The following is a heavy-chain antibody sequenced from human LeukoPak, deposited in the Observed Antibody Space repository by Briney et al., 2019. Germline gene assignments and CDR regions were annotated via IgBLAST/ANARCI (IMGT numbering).Heavy chain of an antibody. J-gene: IGHJ4*02. CDR2: ISGSGGST. Sequence: GGSLRLSCAASGFTFSSYGMSWVRQAPGKGLEWVSAISGSGGSTYYADSVKGRFTISRDNSKNTLYLQMNNLRVDDTAVYYCAKKGQADDGGKPDWGQGTLVTVSS. V-gene: IGHV3-23*01. CDR3: AKKGQADDGGKPD. CDR1: GFTFSSYG.